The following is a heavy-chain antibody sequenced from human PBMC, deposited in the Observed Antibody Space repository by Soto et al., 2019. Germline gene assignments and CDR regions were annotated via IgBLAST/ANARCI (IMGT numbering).Heavy chain of an antibody. CDR2: IYYSGST. CDR3: ARHLAAAAGGDDAFDI. CDR1: GGSISSSSYY. J-gene: IGHJ3*02. V-gene: IGHV4-39*01. D-gene: IGHD6-13*01. Sequence: SETLSLTCTVSGGSISSSSYYWGWIRQPPGKGLEWIGSIYYSGSTYYNPSLKSRVTISVDTSKNQFSLKLSSVTAADTAVYYCARHLAAAAGGDDAFDIWGQGTMVTVSS.